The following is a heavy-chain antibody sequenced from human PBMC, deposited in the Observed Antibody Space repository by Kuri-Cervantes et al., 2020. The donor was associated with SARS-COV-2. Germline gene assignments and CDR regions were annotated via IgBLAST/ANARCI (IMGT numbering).Heavy chain of an antibody. D-gene: IGHD2-15*01. CDR1: GFTFSSYE. Sequence: GGSLRLSCAASGFTFSSYEMNWVRQAPGKGLEWVAYISDVRSSTNYADSVRGRFTISRDNAKHSLYLEMSSLRVDDTAVYYCARAVVPLHYYGLDFWGQGTTVTVSS. V-gene: IGHV3-48*03. CDR2: ISDVRSST. J-gene: IGHJ6*02. CDR3: ARAVVPLHYYGLDF.